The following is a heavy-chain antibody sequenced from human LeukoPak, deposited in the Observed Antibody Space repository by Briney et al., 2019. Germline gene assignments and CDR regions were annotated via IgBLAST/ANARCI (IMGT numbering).Heavy chain of an antibody. Sequence: GESLRLSCAASGFTFSNYWMHWVRQAPGKGLEWVSRINSDETSTNYADSVKGRFTISRDNAKNTLYLQMNSLRAEDTAVYYCASRRSTSFDYWGQGTLVSVSS. V-gene: IGHV3-74*01. J-gene: IGHJ4*02. D-gene: IGHD5/OR15-5a*01. CDR2: INSDETST. CDR1: GFTFSNYW. CDR3: ASRRSTSFDY.